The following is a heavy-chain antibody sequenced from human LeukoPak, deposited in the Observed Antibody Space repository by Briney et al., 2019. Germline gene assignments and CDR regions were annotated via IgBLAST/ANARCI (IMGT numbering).Heavy chain of an antibody. J-gene: IGHJ6*02. CDR1: GGSISSGGYS. V-gene: IGHV4-30-2*01. CDR3: ARDSPAADYGMDV. D-gene: IGHD2-2*01. Sequence: PSQTLSLTCAVSGGSISSGGYSWSWIRQPPGKGLEWIGEINHSGSTNYNPSLKSRVTISVDTSKNQFSLKLSSVTAADTAVYYCARDSPAADYGMDVWGQGTTVTVSS. CDR2: INHSGST.